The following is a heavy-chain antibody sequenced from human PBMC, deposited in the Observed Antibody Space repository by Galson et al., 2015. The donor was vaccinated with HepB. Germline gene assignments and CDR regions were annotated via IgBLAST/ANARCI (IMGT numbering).Heavy chain of an antibody. CDR3: ARVMSSDWLSRRLDY. CDR2: ISSSSSTI. CDR1: GFTFSSYS. D-gene: IGHD6-19*01. J-gene: IGHJ4*02. V-gene: IGHV3-48*02. Sequence: SLRLSCAASGFTFSSYSMNWVRQAPGKGLEWVSYISSSSSTIYYADSVKGRFTISRDNAKNSLYLQMNSLRDEDTAVYYCARVMSSDWLSRRLDYWGQGTLVTVSS.